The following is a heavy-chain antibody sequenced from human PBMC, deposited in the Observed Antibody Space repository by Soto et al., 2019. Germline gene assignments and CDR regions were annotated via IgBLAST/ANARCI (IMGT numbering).Heavy chain of an antibody. CDR2: INPNSGGT. D-gene: IGHD6-19*01. CDR1: GYTFTGYY. V-gene: IGHV1-2*02. J-gene: IGHJ6*02. Sequence: QVQLVQSGAEVKKPGASVKVSCKASGYTFTGYYMHWVRQAPGQGLEWMGWINPNSGGTNYAQKFQERVTITRDMSTSTAYMELSSLRSEDTAVYYCAAVGGEYYYYGMDVWGQGTTVTVSS. CDR3: AAVGGEYYYYGMDV.